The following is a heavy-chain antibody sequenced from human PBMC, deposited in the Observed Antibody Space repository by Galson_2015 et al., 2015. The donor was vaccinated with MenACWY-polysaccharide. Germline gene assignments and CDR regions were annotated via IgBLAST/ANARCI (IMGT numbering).Heavy chain of an antibody. CDR3: AKDRLLRSPTRAPPHFDY. CDR1: GFTFSSYA. J-gene: IGHJ4*02. V-gene: IGHV3-23*01. CDR2: ISGSGGST. D-gene: IGHD4-17*01. Sequence: SLRLSCAASGFTFSSYAMSWVRQAPGKGLEWVSAISGSGGSTYYADSVKGRFTISRDNSKNTLYLQMNSLRAEDTAVYYCAKDRLLRSPTRAPPHFDYWGQGTLVTVSS.